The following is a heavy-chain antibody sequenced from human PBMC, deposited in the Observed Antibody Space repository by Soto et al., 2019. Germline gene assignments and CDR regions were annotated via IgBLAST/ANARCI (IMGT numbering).Heavy chain of an antibody. CDR3: ARSYGSGSYYRA. J-gene: IGHJ5*02. Sequence: TGGSLRLSCAASGFTFSSFAMHWVRQAPGKGLEYVSAISSNGGSTYYANSVKGRFTISRDNSKNTLYLQMGSLRAEDMAVYYCARSYGSGSYYRAWGQGTLVTVSS. D-gene: IGHD3-10*01. CDR1: GFTFSSFA. CDR2: ISSNGGST. V-gene: IGHV3-64*01.